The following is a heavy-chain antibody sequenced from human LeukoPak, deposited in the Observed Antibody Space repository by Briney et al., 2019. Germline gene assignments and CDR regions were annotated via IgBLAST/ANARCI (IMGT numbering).Heavy chain of an antibody. CDR2: MNHESGNT. D-gene: IGHD6-13*01. CDR1: GYTFTSYD. CDR3: ARGRIAAAGRYFQH. Sequence: ASVKVSCKASGYTFTSYDINWVRPATGQGREWMRWMNHESGNTGYAQKYQRRVTMTGSTSISTAYKELSSRRSEDTDVYYCARGRIAAAGRYFQHSGQGNLVTVSS. V-gene: IGHV1-8*01. J-gene: IGHJ1*01.